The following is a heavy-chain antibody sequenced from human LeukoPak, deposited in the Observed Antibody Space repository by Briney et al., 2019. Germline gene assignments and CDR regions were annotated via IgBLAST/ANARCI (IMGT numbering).Heavy chain of an antibody. Sequence: SETLSLTCTVSGGSISSSSYYWGWIRQPPGKGLEWIGSIYYSGSTYYNPSLKSRVTISVDTSKNQFSLKLSSVTAADTAVYYCARAGGYYYYYMDVWGKGTTVNVSS. J-gene: IGHJ6*03. CDR1: GGSISSSSYY. D-gene: IGHD4-23*01. CDR2: IYYSGST. V-gene: IGHV4-39*07. CDR3: ARAGGYYYYYMDV.